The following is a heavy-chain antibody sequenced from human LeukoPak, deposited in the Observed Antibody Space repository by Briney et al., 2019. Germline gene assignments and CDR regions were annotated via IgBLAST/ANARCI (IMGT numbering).Heavy chain of an antibody. CDR1: GYTFTGFY. CDR3: ARAGPNWFDP. J-gene: IGHJ5*02. Sequence: ASVKVSCKASGYTFTGFYMHWVRQAPGQGLEWMGWINPNSGGTNYAQKFQGRVTMTRDTSISTAYMELSRLTSNDTAVYYCARAGPNWFDPWGQGTLVTVSS. V-gene: IGHV1-2*02. CDR2: INPNSGGT.